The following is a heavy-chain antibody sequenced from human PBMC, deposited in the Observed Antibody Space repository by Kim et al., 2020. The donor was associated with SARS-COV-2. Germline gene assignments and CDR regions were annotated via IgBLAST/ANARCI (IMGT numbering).Heavy chain of an antibody. CDR3: ARDHRSCSSTTCYGEAIDY. V-gene: IGHV1-3*01. Sequence: ASVKVSCKASGYTFTSYAMHWVRQAPGQRLEWMGWIKAGNGNTKYSQKFQGRVTITRDTSASTAYMELSSLRFEDTAVYYCARDHRSCSSTTCYGEAIDYWGQRALVTVSS. J-gene: IGHJ4*02. CDR2: IKAGNGNT. CDR1: GYTFTSYA. D-gene: IGHD2-2*01.